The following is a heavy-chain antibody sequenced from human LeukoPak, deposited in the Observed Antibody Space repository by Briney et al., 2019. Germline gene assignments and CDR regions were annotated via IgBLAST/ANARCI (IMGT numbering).Heavy chain of an antibody. V-gene: IGHV3-64D*09. CDR3: VKGPDGDWLFNWFDP. J-gene: IGHJ5*02. CDR1: VFSLCSYA. D-gene: IGHD3-9*01. Sequence: PGGCLRLSRSASVFSLCSYAMHWVRQAPREGLEYVSAISSDGGSTYYADSVKGRLTISRDKSKNTLYLQMSSLRAEDTAVYYCVKGPDGDWLFNWFDPWGQGTLVTVSS. CDR2: ISSDGGST.